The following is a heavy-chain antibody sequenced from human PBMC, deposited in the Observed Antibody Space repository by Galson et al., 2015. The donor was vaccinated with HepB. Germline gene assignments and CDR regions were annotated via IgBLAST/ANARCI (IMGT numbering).Heavy chain of an antibody. CDR1: DDSISSYY. V-gene: IGHV4-4*07. CDR3: ARYCSGGSCYDAFDI. Sequence: LSLTCTVSDDSISSYYWSWIRQPAGKGLEWIGRIYASGTTNYNPSLKGRVTMSVDTSKNQFSLKLSSVTAADTAVYYCARYCSGGSCYDAFDIWGQGTMVTVSS. D-gene: IGHD2-15*01. CDR2: IYASGTT. J-gene: IGHJ3*02.